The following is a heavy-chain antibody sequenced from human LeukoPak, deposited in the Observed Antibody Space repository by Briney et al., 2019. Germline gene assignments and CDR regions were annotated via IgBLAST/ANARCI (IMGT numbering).Heavy chain of an antibody. CDR3: AKEDDSSLDY. J-gene: IGHJ4*02. D-gene: IGHD3-22*01. V-gene: IGHV3-9*01. CDR2: ISWNSGNI. CDR1: GFTFDDYA. Sequence: GRSLRLSCAASGFTFDDYAMYWVRQAPGKGLEWVSGISWNSGNIDYADSVKGRFTISRDNAKNSLYLQMNSLRAEDTALYYCAKEDDSSLDYWGQGTLVTVSS.